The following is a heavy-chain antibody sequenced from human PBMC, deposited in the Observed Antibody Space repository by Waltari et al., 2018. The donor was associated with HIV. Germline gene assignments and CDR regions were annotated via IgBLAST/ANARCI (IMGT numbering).Heavy chain of an antibody. J-gene: IGHJ6*02. Sequence: EVQLLESGGGLVQPGGSLRLSCAASGFTLSSYAMSWVRQAPGKGLEWVSAISGSGGSTYYADSVKGRFTISRDNSKNTLYLQMNSLRAEDTAVYYCAKSLRDRYGMDVWGQGTTVTVSS. CDR2: ISGSGGST. CDR3: AKSLRDRYGMDV. V-gene: IGHV3-23*01. CDR1: GFTLSSYA.